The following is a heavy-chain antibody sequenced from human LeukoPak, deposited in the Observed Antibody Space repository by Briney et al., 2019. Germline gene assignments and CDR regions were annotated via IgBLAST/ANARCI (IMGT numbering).Heavy chain of an antibody. CDR2: INSDESRT. CDR1: GFPFNSYW. D-gene: IGHD4-17*01. J-gene: IGHJ5*02. Sequence: SGGSLRLSCAASGFPFNSYWMHWVRQAPGKGLVWVSRINSDESRTAYADSVKGRFSISRDNAKNTLYLQMNSLRAEDTAVYYCARGYGDLFDPWGQGTLVTVSS. CDR3: ARGYGDLFDP. V-gene: IGHV3-74*01.